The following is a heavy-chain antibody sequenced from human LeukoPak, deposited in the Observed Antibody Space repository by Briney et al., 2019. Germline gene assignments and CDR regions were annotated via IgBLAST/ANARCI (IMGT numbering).Heavy chain of an antibody. J-gene: IGHJ4*02. CDR1: GFTFSSYE. V-gene: IGHV3-48*03. Sequence: GGSLRLSCAASGFTFSSYEVNWVRQAPGKGLEWVSYISSSGSTIYYADSVKGRFTISRDNAKNSLYLQMNSLRAEDTAVYYCARAYYDSSGYHYFDYWGQGTLVTVSS. CDR2: ISSSGSTI. CDR3: ARAYYDSSGYHYFDY. D-gene: IGHD3-22*01.